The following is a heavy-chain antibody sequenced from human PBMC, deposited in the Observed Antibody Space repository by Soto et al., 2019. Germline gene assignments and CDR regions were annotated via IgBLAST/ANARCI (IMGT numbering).Heavy chain of an antibody. Sequence: SETLSLTCTVSGGSISSYYWSWIRQPPGKGLEWIGYIYYSGSTNYNPSLKSRVTISVDTSKNQFSLKLSSVTAADTAVYYCASGNYDSSGYYYRYWGQGTLVTVSS. V-gene: IGHV4-59*01. D-gene: IGHD3-22*01. CDR3: ASGNYDSSGYYYRY. CDR1: GGSISSYY. CDR2: IYYSGST. J-gene: IGHJ4*02.